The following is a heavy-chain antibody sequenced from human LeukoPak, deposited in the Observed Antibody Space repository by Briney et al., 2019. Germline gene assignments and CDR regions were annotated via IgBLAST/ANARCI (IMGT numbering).Heavy chain of an antibody. CDR3: ARGRGRSPIMVRGVIVDY. D-gene: IGHD3-10*01. V-gene: IGHV4-61*05. J-gene: IGHJ4*02. Sequence: PSETLSLTCTVSGGSISSGSYYWGWIRQPPGKGLEWIGYIYYSGSTNYNPSLKSRVTISVDTSKNQFSLKLSSVTAADTAVYYCARGRGRSPIMVRGVIVDYWGQGTLVTVSS. CDR1: GGSISSGSYY. CDR2: IYYSGST.